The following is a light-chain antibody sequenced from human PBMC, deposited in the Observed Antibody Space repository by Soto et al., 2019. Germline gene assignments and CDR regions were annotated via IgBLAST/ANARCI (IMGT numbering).Light chain of an antibody. CDR3: SSYTSSGTVV. CDR2: DVN. CDR1: SSDVGGYNF. Sequence: QSALTQPASVSGSPRQSITISCTGTSSDVGGYNFVSWFQQHPGKAPKLLIYDVNSRPSGVSDRFSGSKSGNTASLTISGLQAEDEADYYCSSYTSSGTVVFGGGTKLTVL. J-gene: IGLJ2*01. V-gene: IGLV2-14*01.